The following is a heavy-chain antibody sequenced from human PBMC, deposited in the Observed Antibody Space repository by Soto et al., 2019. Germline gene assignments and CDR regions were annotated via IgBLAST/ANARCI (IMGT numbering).Heavy chain of an antibody. V-gene: IGHV4-31*11. J-gene: IGHJ3*02. CDR2: IYYSGST. Sequence: SETLALTCAVSGGSVSSGGYYWSWIRQHPGKGLEWIGYIYYSGSTYYNPSLKSRVTISVDTSKNKFSLKLRSVTAADTAVYYGARGGVGGTPVGTDAVDISSQGKMVT. D-gene: IGHD3-16*01. CDR1: GGSVSSGGYY. CDR3: ARGGVGGTPVGTDAVDI.